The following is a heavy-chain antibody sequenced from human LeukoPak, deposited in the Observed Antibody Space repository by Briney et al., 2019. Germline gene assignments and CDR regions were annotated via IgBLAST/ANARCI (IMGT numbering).Heavy chain of an antibody. CDR2: INPSGGST. CDR1: GYTFTSYY. V-gene: IGHV1-46*01. CDR3: ARGGAIFGVVTNWFDP. Sequence: ASVKVSCKASGYTFTSYYIHWVRQAPGQGLEWMGIINPSGGSTSYAQKFQGRVTMTRDTSTSTVYMELSSLRSEDTAVYYCARGGAIFGVVTNWFDPWGQGTLVTVSS. D-gene: IGHD3-3*01. J-gene: IGHJ5*02.